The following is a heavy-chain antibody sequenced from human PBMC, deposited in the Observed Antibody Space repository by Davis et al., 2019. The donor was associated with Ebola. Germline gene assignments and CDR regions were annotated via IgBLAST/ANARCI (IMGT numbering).Heavy chain of an antibody. D-gene: IGHD1-26*01. Sequence: GGSLRLSCAASGFTFSGSAMHWVRQAPGKGLEWVAVISYDGSNKYYADSVKGRFTISRDNSKNTLYLQMNSLRAEDTAVYYCARAAGKWELGVVLFGFDYWGQGTLVTVSS. J-gene: IGHJ4*02. CDR1: GFTFSGSA. CDR2: ISYDGSNK. V-gene: IGHV3-30-3*01. CDR3: ARAAGKWELGVVLFGFDY.